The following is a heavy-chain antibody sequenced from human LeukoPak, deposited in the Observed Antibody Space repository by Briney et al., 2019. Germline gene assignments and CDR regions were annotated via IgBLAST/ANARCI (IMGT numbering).Heavy chain of an antibody. D-gene: IGHD2-2*01. Sequence: GGSLRLSCAASGFTFSNYAMSWVRQAPGRGLEWVSAISGSGGSTYYADSVKGRFSVSRDNSKNALYLQMNSLRAEDTALYFCAKALRYCTSTSCYSGYYYYVDVWGKGTTVTVSS. CDR1: GFTFSNYA. J-gene: IGHJ6*03. V-gene: IGHV3-23*01. CDR2: ISGSGGST. CDR3: AKALRYCTSTSCYSGYYYYVDV.